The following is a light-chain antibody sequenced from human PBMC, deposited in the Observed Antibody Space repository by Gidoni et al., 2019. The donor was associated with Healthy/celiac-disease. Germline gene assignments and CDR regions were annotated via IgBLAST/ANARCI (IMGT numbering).Light chain of an antibody. V-gene: IGLV1-44*01. Sequence: QSVLTQPPSASGTPGPRVTLSCSGSSSNLGSNTVNWYQHLPGTAPKLLIYSNNQRPSGVPDRFSGSKSGTSASLAISGLQSEDEADYYCAAWDDSLNGWVFGGGTKLTVL. CDR2: SNN. J-gene: IGLJ3*02. CDR3: AAWDDSLNGWV. CDR1: SSNLGSNT.